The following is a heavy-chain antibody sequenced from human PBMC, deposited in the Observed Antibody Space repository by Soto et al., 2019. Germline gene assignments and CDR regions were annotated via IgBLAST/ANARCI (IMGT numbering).Heavy chain of an antibody. J-gene: IGHJ5*02. CDR3: ARDVYYENWFDP. V-gene: IGHV4-61*01. CDR2: IYYSGST. Sequence: PSETLSLTCTVSGGSVSSCIYYWSWIRQPPGKGLEWIGYIYYSGSTNYNPSLKSRVTISVDTSKNQFSLKLSSVTAADTAVYYCARDVYYENWFDPWGQGTLVTVSS. D-gene: IGHD3-22*01. CDR1: GGSVSSCIYY.